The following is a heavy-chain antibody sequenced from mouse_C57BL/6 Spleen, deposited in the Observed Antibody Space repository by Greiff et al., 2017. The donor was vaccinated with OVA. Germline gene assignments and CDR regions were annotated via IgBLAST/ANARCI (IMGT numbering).Heavy chain of an antibody. Sequence: EVKLMESGPELVKPGASVKIPCKASGYTFTDYNMDWVKQSHGKSLEWIGDINPNNGGTIYNQKFKGKATLTVDKSSSTAYMELRSLTSEDTAVYYCARRLTFDGYFDVWGTGTTVTVSS. CDR2: INPNNGGT. D-gene: IGHD3-2*02. V-gene: IGHV1-18*01. J-gene: IGHJ1*03. CDR1: GYTFTDYN. CDR3: ARRLTFDGYFDV.